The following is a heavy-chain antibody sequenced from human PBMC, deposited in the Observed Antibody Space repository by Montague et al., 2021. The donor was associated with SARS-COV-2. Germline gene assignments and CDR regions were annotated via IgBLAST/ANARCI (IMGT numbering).Heavy chain of an antibody. D-gene: IGHD2-21*01. CDR3: ARGGDMNRFDP. V-gene: IGHV4-59*01. J-gene: IGHJ5*02. CDR1: GGSISSYY. Sequence: SETLSLTCTVSGGSISSYYWSWIRQPPGKGLEWIGYIYYNGSTNYNPSLKSRVTISVDTSKNQFSLKLGAVTAADTAVYYCARGGDMNRFDPWGQGTLVTVSS. CDR2: IYYNGST.